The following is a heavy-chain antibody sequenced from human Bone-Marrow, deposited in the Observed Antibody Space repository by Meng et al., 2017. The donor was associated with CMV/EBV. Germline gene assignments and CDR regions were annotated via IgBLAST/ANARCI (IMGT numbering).Heavy chain of an antibody. CDR3: ARNYQKGLEAAGSCWFDP. Sequence: GESLKISCAASGFTFSSYWMSWVRQAPGKGLEWVANIKQDGSEKYYVDSVKGRFTISRDNDKKLLYLQMNSLRAEDTAVYYCARNYQKGLEAAGSCWFDPWGQGTLVTVSS. D-gene: IGHD6-13*01. CDR2: IKQDGSEK. V-gene: IGHV3-7*01. J-gene: IGHJ5*02. CDR1: GFTFSSYW.